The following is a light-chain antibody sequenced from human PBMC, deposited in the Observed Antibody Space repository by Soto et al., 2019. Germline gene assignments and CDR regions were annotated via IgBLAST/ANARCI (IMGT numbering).Light chain of an antibody. CDR1: SSDVGAYNY. CDR2: DVS. V-gene: IGLV2-14*01. J-gene: IGLJ1*01. Sequence: QSVLTQPASVSGSHGQSITISCTETSSDVGAYNYVSWYQQHPGKAPKVMIYDVSNRPSGVSNRFSGSKSGNTASLTISGLQADDEADYYCSSYTSSSTYVFGTGTKVTVL. CDR3: SSYTSSSTYV.